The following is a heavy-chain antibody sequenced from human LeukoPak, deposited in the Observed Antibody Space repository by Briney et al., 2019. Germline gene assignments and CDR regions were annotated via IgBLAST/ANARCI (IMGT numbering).Heavy chain of an antibody. Sequence: GGSLRLSCVASGFSLLTAWLNWVRQAPGKGLVWVSRINSDGSTTTYADSVKGRFTISRDKAKNTLYLQMNSLRAEDTAVYYWGGGGYLLDYWGQGTLDTVSS. CDR1: GFSLLTAW. CDR2: INSDGSTT. J-gene: IGHJ4*02. V-gene: IGHV3-74*01. CDR3: GGGGYLLDY. D-gene: IGHD1-26*01.